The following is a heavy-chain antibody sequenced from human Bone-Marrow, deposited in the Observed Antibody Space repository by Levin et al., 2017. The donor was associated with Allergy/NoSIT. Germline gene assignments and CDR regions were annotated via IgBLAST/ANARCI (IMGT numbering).Heavy chain of an antibody. CDR3: ARERHLGAPIPQPFDY. CDR2: VIPFLGAA. Sequence: KISCKASGGSFTNFPFSWVRQAPGRGLEWVGRVIPFLGAADYSRKFQGRVAILADTPTSTVYLEVSSLTSEDTAVYYCARERHLGAPIPQPFDYWGQGTVVTVSS. D-gene: IGHD3-16*01. CDR1: GGSFTNFP. J-gene: IGHJ4*02. V-gene: IGHV1-69*08.